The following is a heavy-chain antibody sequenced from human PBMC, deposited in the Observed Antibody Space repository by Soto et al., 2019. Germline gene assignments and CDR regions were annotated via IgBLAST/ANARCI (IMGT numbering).Heavy chain of an antibody. Sequence: SETLSLTCTVSGGSISSYYWSWIRQPPGKGLEWIGYIYYSGGTNYNPSLKSRVTISVDTSKNQFSLKLSSVTAADTAVYYCARGQVVAAQHWGQGTLVTVSS. CDR3: ARGQVVAAQH. D-gene: IGHD2-15*01. CDR1: GGSISSYY. CDR2: IYYSGGT. V-gene: IGHV4-59*12. J-gene: IGHJ4*02.